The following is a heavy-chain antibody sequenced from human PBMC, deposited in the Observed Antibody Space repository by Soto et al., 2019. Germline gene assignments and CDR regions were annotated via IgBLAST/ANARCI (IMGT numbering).Heavy chain of an antibody. J-gene: IGHJ6*02. CDR3: ERDSVTFVAVAGASIYYYGRGV. CDR1: GYTFTSYG. CDR2: ISAYNGNT. V-gene: IGHV1-18*04. D-gene: IGHD6-19*01. Sequence: QVQLVQSVAEVKKPGASVKVSCKASGYTFTSYGISWVRQAPGQGLEWMGWISAYNGNTNYAQKLQGRGTMTTDTSTNAAYMGLRSLGSDDTAVYYCERDSVTFVAVAGASIYYYGRGVWGHGTTVTVSS.